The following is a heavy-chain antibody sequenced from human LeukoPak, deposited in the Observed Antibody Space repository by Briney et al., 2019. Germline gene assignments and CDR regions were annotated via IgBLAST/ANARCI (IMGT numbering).Heavy chain of an antibody. V-gene: IGHV3-66*01. CDR3: TTSYGWHLQH. J-gene: IGHJ1*01. Sequence: GGSLRLSCAASGFTVSSNYMSWVRQAPGKGLEWVSVIYSGGSTYYAAPVKGRFTISRDDSKNTLYLQMNSLKTEDTAVYYCTTSYGWHLQHWGQGTLVTVSS. CDR2: IYSGGST. D-gene: IGHD6-19*01. CDR1: GFTVSSNY.